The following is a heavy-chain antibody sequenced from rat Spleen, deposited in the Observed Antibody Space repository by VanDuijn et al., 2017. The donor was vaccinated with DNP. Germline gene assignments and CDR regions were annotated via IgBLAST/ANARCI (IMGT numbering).Heavy chain of an antibody. D-gene: IGHD4-3*01. CDR1: GYSITSNY. J-gene: IGHJ3*01. V-gene: IGHV3-1*01. CDR3: ARWDYNSGDWFAY. Sequence: EVQLQESGSGLVKPSQSLSLACSVTGYSITSNYWGWIRKFPDNRMEWIGLLSYSGSTGYNPSLKSRISITRDTSKNQFFLQLNSVTTEDTATYYCARWDYNSGDWFAYWGQGTLVTVSS. CDR2: LSYSGST.